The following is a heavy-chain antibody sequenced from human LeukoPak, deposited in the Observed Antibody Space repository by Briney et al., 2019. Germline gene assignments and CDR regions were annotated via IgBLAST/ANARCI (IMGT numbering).Heavy chain of an antibody. CDR1: GYTFTSYG. CDR2: ISAYNGNT. D-gene: IGHD4-17*01. CDR3: ARVWRARLRIDAFDI. J-gene: IGHJ3*02. Sequence: PMASVKVSCKASGYTFTSYGISWVRQAPGQGLEWMGWISAYNGNTNYAQKLQGRVTMTTDTSTSTAYMELRSLRSDDTAVYYCARVWRARLRIDAFDIWGQGTMVTVSS. V-gene: IGHV1-18*01.